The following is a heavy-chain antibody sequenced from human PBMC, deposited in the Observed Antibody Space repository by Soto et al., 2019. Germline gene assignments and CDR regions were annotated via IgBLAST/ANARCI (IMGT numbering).Heavy chain of an antibody. Sequence: SETLSLTCTVSGGSISSYDWSWFRQPPGKGLEWIGYIYYSGSTNYNPSLKSRVTISVDTSKNQFSLKLSSVTAADTAVYYCARCIVATTNWFDPWGQGTLVTVSS. CDR3: ARCIVATTNWFDP. D-gene: IGHD5-12*01. V-gene: IGHV4-59*08. J-gene: IGHJ5*02. CDR2: IYYSGST. CDR1: GGSISSYD.